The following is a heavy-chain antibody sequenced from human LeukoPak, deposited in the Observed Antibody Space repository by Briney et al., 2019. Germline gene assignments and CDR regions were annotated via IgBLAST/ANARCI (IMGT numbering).Heavy chain of an antibody. CDR3: AKVGVGVQQLVPTYYYYYMDV. J-gene: IGHJ6*03. Sequence: PGGSLRLSCEASGFPFSSYAMSWVRQAPGKGLEWVSAISGSGGSTYYADSVKGRFTISRDNSKNTLYLQMNSLRAEDTAVYYCAKVGVGVQQLVPTYYYYYMDVWGKGTTVTVSS. D-gene: IGHD6-13*01. CDR2: ISGSGGST. V-gene: IGHV3-23*01. CDR1: GFPFSSYA.